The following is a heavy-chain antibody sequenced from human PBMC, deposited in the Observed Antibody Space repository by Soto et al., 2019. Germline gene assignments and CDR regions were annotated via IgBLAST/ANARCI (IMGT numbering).Heavy chain of an antibody. CDR2: ISYDGSHK. D-gene: IGHD3-9*01. CDR3: ARDRADGLRSFDSLCLDY. V-gene: IGHV3-30-3*01. J-gene: IGHJ4*02. CDR1: GFTFNTFA. Sequence: QVQLVESGGGVVQPGRSLRLSCATSGFTFNTFAMHWVRQAPGKGLEWLAVISYDGSHKYYADSVKGRIIISRDNSKNTLYLQMKALRGEDTAVYYCARDRADGLRSFDSLCLDYWGQGTLVIVSS.